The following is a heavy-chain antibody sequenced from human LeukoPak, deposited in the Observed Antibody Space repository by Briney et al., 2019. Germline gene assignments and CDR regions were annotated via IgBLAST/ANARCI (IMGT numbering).Heavy chain of an antibody. J-gene: IGHJ6*03. CDR1: GFTFSSYS. CDR2: ISSSSSYI. V-gene: IGHV3-21*01. CDR3: AKDAWALITINYYMDV. Sequence: PGGSLRLSCVASGFTFSSYSMNWVRQAPGKGLEWVSSISSSSSYIYYADSVKGRFTISRDNAENSLYLEMNSLRAEDTAVYYCAKDAWALITINYYMDVWGKGTTVTVSS. D-gene: IGHD3-9*01.